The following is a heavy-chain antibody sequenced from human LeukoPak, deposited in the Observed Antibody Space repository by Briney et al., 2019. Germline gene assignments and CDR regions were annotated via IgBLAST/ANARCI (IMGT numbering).Heavy chain of an antibody. J-gene: IGHJ4*02. CDR3: ARHALYTSGWYEYYFDY. V-gene: IGHV4-59*08. Sequence: KTGGSLRLSCAASGFTFSDYYMSWIRQPPGKGLEWIGYIYYSGSTNYNPSLKSRVTISVDTAMNQFSLKLTSVTAADTAVYYCARHALYTSGWYEYYFDYWGQGSLVTVSS. D-gene: IGHD6-19*01. CDR1: GFTFSDYY. CDR2: IYYSGST.